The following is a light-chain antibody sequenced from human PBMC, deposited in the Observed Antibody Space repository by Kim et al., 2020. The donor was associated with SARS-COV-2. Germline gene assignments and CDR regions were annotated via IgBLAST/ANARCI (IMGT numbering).Light chain of an antibody. J-gene: IGLJ3*02. CDR1: NIGIKS. Sequence: AQGNAARITCGGNNIGIKSVHWYQQNPAQAPVLVIYYDSDRPSGIPERFSGSNSGNTATLTISRVEAGDEADYYCQVWDSSSDHRVFGGGTQLTVL. CDR2: YDS. V-gene: IGLV3-21*04. CDR3: QVWDSSSDHRV.